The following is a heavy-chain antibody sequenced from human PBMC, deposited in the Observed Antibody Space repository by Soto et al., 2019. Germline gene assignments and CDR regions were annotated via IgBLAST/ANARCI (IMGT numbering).Heavy chain of an antibody. CDR2: IIPIFGTA. Sequence: SVKVSCKVSGGTFSSYAISWVRQAPGQGLEWMGGIIPIFGTANYAQKFQGRVTITADESTSTAYMELSSLRSEDTAVYYCARGSVTYNWFDPWGQGTLVTVSS. CDR1: GGTFSSYA. V-gene: IGHV1-69*13. CDR3: ARGSVTYNWFDP. J-gene: IGHJ5*02.